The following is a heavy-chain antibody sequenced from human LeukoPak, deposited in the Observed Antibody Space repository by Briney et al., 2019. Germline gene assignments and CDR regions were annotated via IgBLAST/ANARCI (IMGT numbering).Heavy chain of an antibody. V-gene: IGHV5-51*01. CDR2: IYPGDSDT. CDR3: ARQDVEMAPAPYDY. J-gene: IGHJ4*02. Sequence: GESLKISCTGSGYSFSNYWIGWVRQMPGKGLEWMGVIYPGDSDTRYSPSFRGQVTISADKSISTAYLQWSSLKASDTAMYYCARQDVEMAPAPYDYWGQGTLVTVSS. CDR1: GYSFSNYW. D-gene: IGHD5-24*01.